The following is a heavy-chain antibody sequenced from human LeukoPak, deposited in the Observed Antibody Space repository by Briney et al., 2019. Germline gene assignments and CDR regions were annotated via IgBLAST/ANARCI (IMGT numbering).Heavy chain of an antibody. CDR1: GLIVSTNY. J-gene: IGHJ4*02. CDR3: TRDIVHGDYVSAY. Sequence: GGSLRLSCAVSGLIVSTNYMSWVRQAPGKGLEWVSIIYSDGRTFYADSVKGRFTISRDNAKNSLYLQMNSLRADDTAVYYCTRDIVHGDYVSAYWGQGTLVTVSS. V-gene: IGHV3-53*01. CDR2: IYSDGRT. D-gene: IGHD4-17*01.